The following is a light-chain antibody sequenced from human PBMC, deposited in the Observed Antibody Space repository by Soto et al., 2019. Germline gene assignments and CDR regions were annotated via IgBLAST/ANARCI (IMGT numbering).Light chain of an antibody. CDR1: QSVSSSY. CDR2: GAS. J-gene: IGKJ1*01. Sequence: VLTQSPGTLSLSPGERSTLSCSASQSVSSSYLAWYQQKPGQAPRLLIYGASTRATGIPARFSGSGSGTEFTLTISSLQSEDFAVYYCQQYNNWQTFGQGTKVDIK. V-gene: IGKV3-15*01. CDR3: QQYNNWQT.